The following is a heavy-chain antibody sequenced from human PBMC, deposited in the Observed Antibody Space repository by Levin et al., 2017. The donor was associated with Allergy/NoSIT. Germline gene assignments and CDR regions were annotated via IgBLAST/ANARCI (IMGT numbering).Heavy chain of an antibody. CDR1: VGSISSYY. CDR2: IYYSGTT. CDR3: ARGSYYGSGSALLDY. D-gene: IGHD3-10*01. J-gene: IGHJ4*02. V-gene: IGHV4-59*01. Sequence: SQTLSLTCTVSVGSISSYYWSWIRQPPGTGLEWIGYIYYSGTTNYNPSLRSRVTFSMDTSKNQFSLKVNSVTAADTAVYYCARGSYYGSGSALLDYWGRGTLVTVSS.